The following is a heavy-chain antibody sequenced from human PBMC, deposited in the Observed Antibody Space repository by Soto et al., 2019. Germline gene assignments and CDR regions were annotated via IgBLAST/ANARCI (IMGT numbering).Heavy chain of an antibody. V-gene: IGHV4-4*08. CDR1: GDSITSYN. D-gene: IGHD1-7*01. CDR3: ATMGTPATGLYYFDY. CDR2: VYSSGST. J-gene: IGHJ4*02. Sequence: SETLSLTCTVSGDSITSYNWNWLRQPPGKALEWIGYVYSSGSTYYNASLKSRVTISVDTSKNQFSLNLSFVTAADTAVYYCATMGTPATGLYYFDYWGQGTLVTVSS.